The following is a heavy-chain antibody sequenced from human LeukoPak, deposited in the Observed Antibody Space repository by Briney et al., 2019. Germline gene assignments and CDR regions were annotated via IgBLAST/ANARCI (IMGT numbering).Heavy chain of an antibody. CDR3: ARDQYYYDSSGYWESLGY. Sequence: GGSLRLSCAASGFTFSDYYMSWIRQAPGKGLGWVSYISSSSSTIYYADSVKGRFTISRDNAKNSLYLQMNSLRAEDTAVYYCARDQYYYDSSGYWESLGYWGQGTLVTVSS. D-gene: IGHD3-22*01. J-gene: IGHJ4*02. CDR1: GFTFSDYY. CDR2: ISSSSSTI. V-gene: IGHV3-11*01.